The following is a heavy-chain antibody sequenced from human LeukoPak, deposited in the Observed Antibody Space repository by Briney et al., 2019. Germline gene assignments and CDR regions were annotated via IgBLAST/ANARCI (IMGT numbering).Heavy chain of an antibody. CDR3: AKDHRLLFWGVITTFFDY. J-gene: IGHJ4*02. V-gene: IGHV3-23*01. CDR1: GFTFNNYS. Sequence: GGSLRLSCAASGFTFNNYSMSWVRQGPGKGLEWVSGISGSGGSTKYADSVKGRFTISRDNSKNTLYLQMNSLTADDTAVYYCAKDHRLLFWGVITTFFDYWGQGTLVTVSS. D-gene: IGHD3-16*01. CDR2: ISGSGGST.